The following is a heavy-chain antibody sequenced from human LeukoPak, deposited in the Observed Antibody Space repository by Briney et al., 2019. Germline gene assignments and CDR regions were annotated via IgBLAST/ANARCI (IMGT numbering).Heavy chain of an antibody. CDR3: AKEGPVTIFGVDPTCLDY. D-gene: IGHD3-3*01. Sequence: GGSLRLSCAASGFTFSSYAMSWVRQAPGKGLEWVSAISGSGGSTYYADSVKGRFTISRGNSKNTLYLQMNSLRAEDTAVYYCAKEGPVTIFGVDPTCLDYWGQGTLVTVSS. J-gene: IGHJ4*02. CDR1: GFTFSSYA. CDR2: ISGSGGST. V-gene: IGHV3-23*01.